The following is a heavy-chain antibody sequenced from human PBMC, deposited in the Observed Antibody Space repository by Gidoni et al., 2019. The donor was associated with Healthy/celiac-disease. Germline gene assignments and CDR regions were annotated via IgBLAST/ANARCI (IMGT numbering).Heavy chain of an antibody. D-gene: IGHD3-16*02. CDR2: IWYDGSNK. CDR3: ARVSDDYVWGSYRSSGGMDV. V-gene: IGHV3-33*01. Sequence: QVQLVESGGGVVQPGRSLRLSCAASGFTFSSYGMHWVRQAPGKGLEWVAVIWYDGSNKYYADSVKGRFTISRDNSKNTLYLQMNSLRAEDTAVYYCARVSDDYVWGSYRSSGGMDVWGQGTTVTVSS. J-gene: IGHJ6*02. CDR1: GFTFSSYG.